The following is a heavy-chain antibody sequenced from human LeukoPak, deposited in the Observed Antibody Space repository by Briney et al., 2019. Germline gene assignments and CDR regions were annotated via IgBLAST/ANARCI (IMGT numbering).Heavy chain of an antibody. D-gene: IGHD3-3*01. J-gene: IGHJ4*02. V-gene: IGHV3-21*04. CDR2: ISGSSSYI. CDR3: ARDQYDTWSRRGNFDS. Sequence: GGSLRLSCEASGFTFSDYSMNWVRQAPGKGLEWVSAISGSSSYIHYADSAKGRFTISRDNAKNSLYLQMNSLRAEDTAVFYCARDQYDTWSRRGNFDSWGQGTLVIVSS. CDR1: GFTFSDYS.